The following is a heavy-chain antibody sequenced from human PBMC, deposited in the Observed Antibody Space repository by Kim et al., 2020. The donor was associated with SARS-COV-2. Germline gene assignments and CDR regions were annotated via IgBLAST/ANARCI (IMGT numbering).Heavy chain of an antibody. CDR3: ARRTTYYYDSSGYRFNWFDP. Sequence: SETLSLTCTVSGGSISSSSYYWGWIRQPPGKGLEWIGSIYYSGSTYYNPSLKSRVTISVDTSKNQFSLKLSSVTAADTAVYYCARRTTYYYDSSGYRFNWFDPWGQGTLVTVSS. CDR1: GGSISSSSYY. J-gene: IGHJ5*02. V-gene: IGHV4-39*01. CDR2: IYYSGST. D-gene: IGHD3-22*01.